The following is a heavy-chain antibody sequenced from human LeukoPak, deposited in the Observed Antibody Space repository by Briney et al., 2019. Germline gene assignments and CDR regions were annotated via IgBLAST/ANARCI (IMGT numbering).Heavy chain of an antibody. J-gene: IGHJ4*02. V-gene: IGHV3-66*01. Sequence: GGSLRLSCAASGFTVSSNYMSWVRQAPGKGLEWVSVIYSGGSTYYADSVKGRFTISRDNSKNTLYLQMNSLRAEDTAVYYCARARRRITFGGSYPDYWGQGTLVTVSS. CDR1: GFTVSSNY. D-gene: IGHD3-16*01. CDR2: IYSGGST. CDR3: ARARRRITFGGSYPDY.